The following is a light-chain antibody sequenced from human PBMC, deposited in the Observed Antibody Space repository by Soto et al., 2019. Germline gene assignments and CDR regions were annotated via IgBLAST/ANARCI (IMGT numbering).Light chain of an antibody. Sequence: QSALTQPASVSGSPGQSITISCTGTSSDVGGYNYVSWYQQHPDKAPKLMIYEVSNRPSGVSNRFSGSKSGNTASLTISGRQAEDEADYYCTSYTTSRPHWVFGGGTELTVL. J-gene: IGLJ3*02. CDR1: SSDVGGYNY. V-gene: IGLV2-14*01. CDR2: EVS. CDR3: TSYTTSRPHWV.